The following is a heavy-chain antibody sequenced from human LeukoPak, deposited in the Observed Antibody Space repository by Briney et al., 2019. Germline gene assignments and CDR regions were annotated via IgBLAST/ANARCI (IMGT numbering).Heavy chain of an antibody. D-gene: IGHD4-17*01. CDR2: SGGDGGST. V-gene: IGHV3-23*01. CDR1: GFTFSSYD. Sequence: GGSLRLSCAASGFTFSSYDMSWVRQAPGKGLEWVSASGGDGGSTYADSVKGRFTISRDNSKNTLYLQMNSLRAEDTAVYYCARDAGIYYGWFDPWGQGSLVTVSS. CDR3: ARDAGIYYGWFDP. J-gene: IGHJ5*02.